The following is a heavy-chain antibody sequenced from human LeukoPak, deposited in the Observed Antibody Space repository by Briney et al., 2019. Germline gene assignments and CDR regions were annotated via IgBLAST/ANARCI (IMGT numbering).Heavy chain of an antibody. V-gene: IGHV3-43*01. CDR2: ISWDGGST. D-gene: IGHD6-13*01. CDR1: GFTFDDYT. Sequence: PGGSLRLSCAASGFTFDDYTMHWVRQAPGKGLEWVSLISWDGGSTYYADSVKGRFTISRDNSKNSLYLQMNSLRTEDTALYYCATGSSSWYYYYTDVWGKGTTVTVSS. J-gene: IGHJ6*03. CDR3: ATGSSSWYYYYTDV.